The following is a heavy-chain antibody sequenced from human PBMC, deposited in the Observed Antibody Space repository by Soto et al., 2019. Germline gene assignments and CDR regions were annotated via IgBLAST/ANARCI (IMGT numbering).Heavy chain of an antibody. CDR3: ARGNRHPVSYFYYYYMDV. D-gene: IGHD4-17*01. V-gene: IGHV4-59*01. J-gene: IGHJ6*03. Sequence: QVQLQESGPGLVKPSETLSLTCTVSGGSISSYYWSWIRQPPGKGLEWIGYIYYSGSTNYNPSLKSRVTISVDTSKNHFSLKQSSVTAADTAVYYCARGNRHPVSYFYYYYMDVWGKGTTVTVTS. CDR1: GGSISSYY. CDR2: IYYSGST.